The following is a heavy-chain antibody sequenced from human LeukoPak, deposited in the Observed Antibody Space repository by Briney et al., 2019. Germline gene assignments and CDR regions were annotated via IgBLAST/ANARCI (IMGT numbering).Heavy chain of an antibody. CDR3: ARGIESYGDYGY. D-gene: IGHD4-17*01. CDR1: GGSISGSY. J-gene: IGHJ4*02. CDR2: MYNSGST. V-gene: IGHV4-59*01. Sequence: SETLSLTCTVSGGSISGSYWSWIRQPPGKGLEWIAYMYNSGSTNYNPSLKSRVTISIDTSKNQFSLKLSSLTAADTAIYYYARGIESYGDYGYWGQGILVTVSS.